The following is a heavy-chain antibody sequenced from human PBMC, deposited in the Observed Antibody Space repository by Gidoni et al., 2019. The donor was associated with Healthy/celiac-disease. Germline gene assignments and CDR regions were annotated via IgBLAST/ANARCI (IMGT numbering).Heavy chain of an antibody. Sequence: QVQLQESGPGLVKPSGTLSLTYAVSGGSISSSNWWSWVRQPPGKGLEWSGEIYHRGSTTYNPSRKSRVTISVDKSKNQFSLKLSSVTAADTAVYYCARDLFSTYGDYGYWGQGTLVTVSS. V-gene: IGHV4-4*02. J-gene: IGHJ4*02. CDR1: GGSISSSNW. D-gene: IGHD4-17*01. CDR2: IYHRGST. CDR3: ARDLFSTYGDYGY.